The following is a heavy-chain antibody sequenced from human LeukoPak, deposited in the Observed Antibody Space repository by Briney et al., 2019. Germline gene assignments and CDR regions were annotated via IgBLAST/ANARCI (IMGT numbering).Heavy chain of an antibody. V-gene: IGHV1-18*01. D-gene: IGHD3-22*01. CDR2: VSTNDGNT. CDR1: GGTFSSYA. J-gene: IGHJ4*02. CDR3: TRAPPGMTMMTDY. Sequence: ASVKVSCKASGGTFSSYAISWVRQAPGQGLEWMGWVSTNDGNTVYAQRLQGRVTMTTDTSTSVAYMELRSLTSDDTAVYYCTRAPPGMTMMTDYWGQGTLVTVSS.